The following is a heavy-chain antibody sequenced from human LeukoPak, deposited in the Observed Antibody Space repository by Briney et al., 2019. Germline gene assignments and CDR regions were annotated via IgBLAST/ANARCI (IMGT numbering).Heavy chain of an antibody. CDR3: AAARLAMFRGVIEPPTPRFDY. J-gene: IGHJ4*02. CDR1: GYSFTSYW. Sequence: GESLKISCKGSGYSFTSYWIGWVRQMPGKGLEWMGIIYPGDSDTRYSPSFQDQVTISADKSISTAYLQWSSLKASDTAMYYCAAARLAMFRGVIEPPTPRFDYWGQGTLVTVSS. V-gene: IGHV5-51*01. CDR2: IYPGDSDT. D-gene: IGHD3-10*01.